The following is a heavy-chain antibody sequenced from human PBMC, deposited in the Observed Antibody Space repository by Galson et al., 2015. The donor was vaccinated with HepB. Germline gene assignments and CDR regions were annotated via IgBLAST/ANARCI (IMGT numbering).Heavy chain of an antibody. CDR3: AFQLLWFGEGALDI. Sequence: SLRLSCAASGFTFSTYAMHWVRQAPGKGLEWVAVISYDGYKNYYADSVKGRFTISRDNSKSTLYLQMNSLRVEDTAVYYCAFQLLWFGEGALDIWGQGTAVTVSS. J-gene: IGHJ3*02. CDR2: ISYDGYKN. D-gene: IGHD3-10*01. V-gene: IGHV3-30-3*01. CDR1: GFTFSTYA.